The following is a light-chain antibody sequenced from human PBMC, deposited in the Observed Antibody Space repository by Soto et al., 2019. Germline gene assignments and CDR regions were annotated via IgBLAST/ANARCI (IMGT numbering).Light chain of an antibody. CDR3: QQYNNWPPHT. Sequence: EIVMTQSPATLSVSPGERATLSCRASQSVSSNLAWYQQKPGQAPRLLIYGASTRATGIPARFSGSRSGTEFTLTISSLQSEDFAVYYCQQYNNWPPHTFGGGTKVEIK. CDR2: GAS. J-gene: IGKJ4*01. CDR1: QSVSSN. V-gene: IGKV3-15*01.